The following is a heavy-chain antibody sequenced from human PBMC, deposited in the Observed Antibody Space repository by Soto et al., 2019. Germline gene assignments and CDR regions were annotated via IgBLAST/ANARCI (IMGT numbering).Heavy chain of an antibody. V-gene: IGHV1-3*01. J-gene: IGHJ4*02. D-gene: IGHD2-15*01. CDR2: INAANGNT. CDR3: AGGSCSGDSCSSFRVDY. Sequence: QVQLVQSGAEVKKPGASVKVSCKASGYTFTSYAMHWVRQAPRQRLVWMGWINAANGNTNYSQKFQGRVTISRGTSARTAYTELSSLRSEDTAVYYCAGGSCSGDSCSSFRVDYWGQGTLVTVSS. CDR1: GYTFTSYA.